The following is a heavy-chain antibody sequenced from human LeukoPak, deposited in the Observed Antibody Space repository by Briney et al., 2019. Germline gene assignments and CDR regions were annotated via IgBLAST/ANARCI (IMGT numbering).Heavy chain of an antibody. CDR1: GGSFSGYY. Sequence: PSETLSLTCAVYGGSFSGYYWSWIRQPPGKGLEWIGEINHSGSTNYNPSLKSRVTISVDTSKNQFSLKLSSVTAADTAVYCCARGPGRYCSGGSCYPPDYWGQGTLVTVSS. D-gene: IGHD2-15*01. CDR3: ARGPGRYCSGGSCYPPDY. V-gene: IGHV4-34*01. CDR2: INHSGST. J-gene: IGHJ4*02.